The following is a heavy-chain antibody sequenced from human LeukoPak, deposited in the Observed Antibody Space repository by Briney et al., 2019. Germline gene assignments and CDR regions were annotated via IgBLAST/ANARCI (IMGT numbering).Heavy chain of an antibody. CDR2: IYSGGST. CDR3: AKIPYGDYVLDYYYYMDV. J-gene: IGHJ6*03. CDR1: GFTFSSYA. D-gene: IGHD4-17*01. Sequence: GGSLRLPCAASGFTFSSYAMTWVRQAPGKGLEWVSVIYSGGSTYCADSVKGRFTISRDNSKNTLYLQMYSLRAEDTAVYYCAKIPYGDYVLDYYYYMDVWGKGTTVTISS. V-gene: IGHV3-66*02.